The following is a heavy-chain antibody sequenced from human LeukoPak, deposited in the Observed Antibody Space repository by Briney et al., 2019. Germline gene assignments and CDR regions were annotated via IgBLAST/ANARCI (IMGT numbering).Heavy chain of an antibody. V-gene: IGHV4-59*12. CDR1: GDSFSSYY. CDR2: IYSSGDT. J-gene: IGHJ4*02. Sequence: SETLSLTCTVFGDSFSSYYWGWIRQSPGKGLEWIAYIYSSGDTNYNPSLKSRVAISLDTSKNQFFLNLSFVTAADTAVYYCASSFQWDGFGGSYFDYWGQGTLVTVSS. CDR3: ASSFQWDGFGGSYFDY. D-gene: IGHD3-16*01.